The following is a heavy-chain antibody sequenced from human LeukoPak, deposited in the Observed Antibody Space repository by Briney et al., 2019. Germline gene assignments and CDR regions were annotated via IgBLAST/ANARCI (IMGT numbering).Heavy chain of an antibody. J-gene: IGHJ6*03. V-gene: IGHV4-59*01. CDR3: ARVGYDYVWGSYRPVRFYYYYMDV. Sequence: SETLSLTCTVSGGSISSYYWSWIRQPPGKGLEWIGYIYYSGSTNYNPSLKSRVTISVDTSKNQFSLKLSSVTAADTSVYYCARVGYDYVWGSYRPVRFYYYYMDVWGKGTTVTVSS. CDR1: GGSISSYY. CDR2: IYYSGST. D-gene: IGHD3-16*02.